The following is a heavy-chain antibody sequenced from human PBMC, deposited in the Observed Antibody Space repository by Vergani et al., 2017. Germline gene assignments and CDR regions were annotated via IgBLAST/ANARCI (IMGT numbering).Heavy chain of an antibody. V-gene: IGHV1-18*01. Sequence: QVQLVQSGAEVKTPGASVKVSCKASGYTFTSYGLSWVRQAPGQGLEWMGWNSAYNGNTNYAQKLQGRVTMTTDTSTSTAYVELRSRRSDDTAVYYCASDRTPYYYNSSGYHWYFDLWGRGTLVTVSS. CDR3: ASDRTPYYYNSSGYHWYFDL. CDR2: NSAYNGNT. CDR1: GYTFTSYG. D-gene: IGHD3-22*01. J-gene: IGHJ2*01.